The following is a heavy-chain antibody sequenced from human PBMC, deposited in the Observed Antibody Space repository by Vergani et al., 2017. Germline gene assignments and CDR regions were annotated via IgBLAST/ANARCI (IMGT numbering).Heavy chain of an antibody. J-gene: IGHJ5*02. CDR1: GGSMSGYY. CDR3: GRGADFYGLGSRLLDL. CDR2: MYHSGST. V-gene: IGHV4-59*01. Sequence: QVRLQESGPGLVKPSETLSLTCSVSGGSMSGYYWSWIRQPPGKELEWIGYMYHSGSTNYNPSLETRVTISGDTSKNRFSLKLNSVTAADTAVYYCGRGADFYGLGSRLLDLWGQGILVTVSS. D-gene: IGHD3-10*01.